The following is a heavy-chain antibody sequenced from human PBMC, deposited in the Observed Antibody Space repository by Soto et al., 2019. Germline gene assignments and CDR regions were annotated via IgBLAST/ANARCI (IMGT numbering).Heavy chain of an antibody. D-gene: IGHD3-10*01. J-gene: IGHJ4*02. CDR1: GFTFSNYA. CDR2: ISGSGGTT. Sequence: EVQVLESGGALVQPGGSLRLSCAASGFTFSNYAMSWVRQAPGKGLEWVSSISGSGGTTYYADSVKGRLTLSRDNSKNTLSLQMNSLRVEDTAVYYCAKNNMGYYLDYWGQGTLVTVSS. V-gene: IGHV3-23*01. CDR3: AKNNMGYYLDY.